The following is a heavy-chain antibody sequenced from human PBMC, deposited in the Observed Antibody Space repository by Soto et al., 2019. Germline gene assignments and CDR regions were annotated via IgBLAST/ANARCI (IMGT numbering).Heavy chain of an antibody. CDR2: ISYDGSNK. CDR1: GFTFSSYG. J-gene: IGHJ1*01. Sequence: QVQLVESGGGVVQPGRSLRLSCAASGFTFSSYGMHWVRQAPGKGLEWVAVISYDGSNKYYADYVKGRFTISRDNSKNTLYLQMNSLRAEDTAVYYCAKGHCISTSCYYGEYFQHWGQGTLVTVSS. D-gene: IGHD2-2*01. CDR3: AKGHCISTSCYYGEYFQH. V-gene: IGHV3-30*18.